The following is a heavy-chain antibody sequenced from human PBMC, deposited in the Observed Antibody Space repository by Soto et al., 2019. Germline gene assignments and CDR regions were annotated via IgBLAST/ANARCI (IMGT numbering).Heavy chain of an antibody. CDR2: TRNKANSYTT. Sequence: EVQLVESGGGLVQPGGSLRLSCAASGFTFSDHYMDWVRQAPGKGLEWVGRTRNKANSYTTEYAASVKGRFTISRDDSKNSLYLQMNSLKTEDTAVYYCARVGIQSIWGQGTLVTVSS. J-gene: IGHJ4*02. CDR3: ARVGIQSI. V-gene: IGHV3-72*01. CDR1: GFTFSDHY.